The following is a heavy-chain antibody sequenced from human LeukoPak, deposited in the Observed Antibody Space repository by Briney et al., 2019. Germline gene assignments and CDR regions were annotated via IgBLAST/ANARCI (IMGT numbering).Heavy chain of an antibody. Sequence: SETLSLTCTVSGGSISGSSYYWGWIRQPPGKGLEWIGSIYYSGSTYYDPSLKSRVTISVDTSKNQFSLKLSSVTAADTAVYYCARGANYNWDSWGQGTLVTVSS. CDR1: GGSISGSSYY. CDR2: IYYSGST. J-gene: IGHJ4*02. D-gene: IGHD1-20*01. CDR3: ARGANYNWDS. V-gene: IGHV4-39*07.